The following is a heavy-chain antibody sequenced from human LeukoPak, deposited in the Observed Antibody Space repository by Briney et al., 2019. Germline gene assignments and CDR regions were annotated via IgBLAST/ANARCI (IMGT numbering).Heavy chain of an antibody. Sequence: ASVKVSCKASGYTFTSYGISWVRQAPGQGLEWMGWIGAYNGSTNYAQKLQGRVTMTTDTSTSTAYMELRSLRSDDTAVYYCASVRVGYYYYGMDVWGQGTTVTVSS. J-gene: IGHJ6*02. CDR1: GYTFTSYG. CDR2: IGAYNGST. D-gene: IGHD3-10*01. CDR3: ASVRVGYYYYGMDV. V-gene: IGHV1-18*01.